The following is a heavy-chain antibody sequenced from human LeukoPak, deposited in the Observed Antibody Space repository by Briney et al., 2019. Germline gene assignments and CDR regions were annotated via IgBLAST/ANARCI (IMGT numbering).Heavy chain of an antibody. CDR1: GFTFTTYW. J-gene: IGHJ4*02. CDR3: PRVRLGSLDY. D-gene: IGHD6-19*01. Sequence: GGSLRLSCAASGFTFTTYWMTWVRQAPGKGLEWVANIKQDGSEKYYVDSVKGRFTISRDNAKNSLYLQMNSLRAEDTAVYYCPRVRLGSLDYWGQGTLVTVSS. CDR2: IKQDGSEK. V-gene: IGHV3-7*05.